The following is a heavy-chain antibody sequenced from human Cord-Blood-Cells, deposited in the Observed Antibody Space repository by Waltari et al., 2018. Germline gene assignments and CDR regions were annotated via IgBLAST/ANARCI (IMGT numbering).Heavy chain of an antibody. CDR1: GYTFTNYD. CDR3: ARIWTRGSRRGGCDI. V-gene: IGHV1-8*03. J-gene: IGHJ3*02. D-gene: IGHD1-1*01. Sequence: QLQLVQSGAEVKKPGASVKVSCKESGYTFTNYDINWVRQATGQGLEWMGWMNPNSGNTGYAQKFQGRVTITRNTSISTAYMELSSLRSEDTAVYYCARIWTRGSRRGGCDIWGQGTMVSVSS. CDR2: MNPNSGNT.